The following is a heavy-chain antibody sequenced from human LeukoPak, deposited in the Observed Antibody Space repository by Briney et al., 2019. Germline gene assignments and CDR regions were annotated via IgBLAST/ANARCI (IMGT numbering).Heavy chain of an antibody. CDR3: ARVFLGYCASTCSALHFDP. V-gene: IGHV4-31*03. CDR2: IYVTGNT. D-gene: IGHD2-2*01. J-gene: IGHJ5*02. Sequence: SQTLSLTCTVSGASISSDYYYWSWTRQPPGKGLEWIGSIYVTGNTYYNPSLKSRLTISVDTSKNQFSLRMNSVTAADTAVYYCARVFLGYCASTCSALHFDPWGQGTLVTVSS. CDR1: GASISSDYYY.